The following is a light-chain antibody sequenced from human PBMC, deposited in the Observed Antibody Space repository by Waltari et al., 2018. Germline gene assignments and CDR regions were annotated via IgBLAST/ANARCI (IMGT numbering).Light chain of an antibody. CDR2: EAS. J-gene: IGKJ1*01. Sequence: EIVLTQSPASLSLSPGDRATLSCRASQSVGRTLAWYQQSPGQAPRLLIYEASTRATGIPDRFSGSGSGTDFSLTISRLGPEDFAVYYCQKYGTRPATFGQGTKVEVK. CDR1: QSVGRT. V-gene: IGKV3-20*01. CDR3: QKYGTRPAT.